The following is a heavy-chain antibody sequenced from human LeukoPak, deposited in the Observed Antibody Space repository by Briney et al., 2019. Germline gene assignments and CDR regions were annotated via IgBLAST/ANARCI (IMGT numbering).Heavy chain of an antibody. D-gene: IGHD3-22*01. V-gene: IGHV4-59*01. CDR3: AIDSSGYYDAFDI. J-gene: IGHJ3*02. CDR1: GGSISSYY. Sequence: SETLSLTCTVSGGSISSYYWSWIRQPPGQGLEWIGYIYYSGSTNYNPSLKSRVTISVDTSKNQFSLKLSSVTAADTAVYYCAIDSSGYYDAFDIWGQGTIVTVSS. CDR2: IYYSGST.